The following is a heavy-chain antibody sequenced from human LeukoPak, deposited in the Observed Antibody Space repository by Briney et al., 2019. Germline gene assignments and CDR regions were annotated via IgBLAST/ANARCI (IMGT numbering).Heavy chain of an antibody. V-gene: IGHV1-18*01. CDR2: ISAYNGNT. J-gene: IGHJ4*02. CDR3: ARDTTARFSSWYGY. D-gene: IGHD6-13*01. Sequence: ASVKVSCKASGYTFTSYGIRWVRPAPGQGLEWMGWISAYNGNTNYAQKLQGRVTMTTDTSTSTDYMELRSLRSDDTAVYYCARDTTARFSSWYGYWGQGTLVTVSS. CDR1: GYTFTSYG.